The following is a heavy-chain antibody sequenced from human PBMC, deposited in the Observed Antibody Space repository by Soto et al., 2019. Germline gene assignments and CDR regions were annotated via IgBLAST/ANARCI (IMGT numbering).Heavy chain of an antibody. V-gene: IGHV3-30*18. J-gene: IGHJ1*01. CDR2: ISYDGSDK. D-gene: IGHD2-15*01. CDR1: GFTFSSYG. CDR3: AKGVVVAPTSFQH. Sequence: QVQLVESGGGVVQPGRSLRLSCAASGFTFSSYGMHWVRQAPGKGLEWVAVISYDGSDKYYADSVKGRFTISRDNSNNTLYLPVVRLRAGGTAVDYCAKGVVVAPTSFQHWGQGTLVTVSS.